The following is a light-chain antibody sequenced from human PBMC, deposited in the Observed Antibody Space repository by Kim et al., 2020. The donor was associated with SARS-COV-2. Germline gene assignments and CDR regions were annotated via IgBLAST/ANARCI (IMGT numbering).Light chain of an antibody. CDR3: TSQDSSGDHVV. V-gene: IGLV3-19*01. Sequence: RLTCPGDSLNTFSATWYQQRPGQAPLLRLYGTPHRPSGFPDRFSGSASGIAASLTFPAAQAEDEAGYYCTSQDSSGDHVVFGGGTKFTVL. CDR1: SLNTFS. CDR2: GTP. J-gene: IGLJ2*01.